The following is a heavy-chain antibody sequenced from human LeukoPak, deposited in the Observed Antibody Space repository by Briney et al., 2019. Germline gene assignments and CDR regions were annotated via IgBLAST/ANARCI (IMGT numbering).Heavy chain of an antibody. V-gene: IGHV1-2*02. CDR3: ASSYCSGGSCYSPDLDY. D-gene: IGHD2-15*01. J-gene: IGHJ4*02. Sequence: ASVKVSCKASGYTFTGYYMHWVRQAPGQGLEWMGWINPNSGGTNYAQKFQGRVIMTRDTSISTAYMELSRLRSDDTAVYYCASSYCSGGSCYSPDLDYWGQGTLVTVSS. CDR2: INPNSGGT. CDR1: GYTFTGYY.